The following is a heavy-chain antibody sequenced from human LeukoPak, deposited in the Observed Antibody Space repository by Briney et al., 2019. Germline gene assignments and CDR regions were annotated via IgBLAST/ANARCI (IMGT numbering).Heavy chain of an antibody. CDR2: INPNSGGT. CDR3: ANGPLITGTASH. CDR1: GYTFTGYY. Sequence: ASVKVSCKASGYTFTGYYMHWVRQAPGQGLEWMGRINPNSGGTNYAQKFQGRVTMTRDTSISTAYMELSRLRSDGTAVYYCANGPLITGTASHWGQGTLVTVSS. V-gene: IGHV1-2*06. D-gene: IGHD1-7*01. J-gene: IGHJ4*02.